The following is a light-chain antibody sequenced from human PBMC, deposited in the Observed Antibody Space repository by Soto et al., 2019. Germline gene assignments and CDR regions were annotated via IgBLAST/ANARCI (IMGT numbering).Light chain of an antibody. Sequence: DIQMTQSPSSLSASVGDRVTITCRASENIIRYLNWYLQRPGKAPELVIYAASNLQSGVPSRFSGSGSGTDFTLTIDSLQAEDFATYYCQQSYTTLRTFGQGTKVEIK. J-gene: IGKJ1*01. V-gene: IGKV1-39*01. CDR1: ENIIRY. CDR2: AAS. CDR3: QQSYTTLRT.